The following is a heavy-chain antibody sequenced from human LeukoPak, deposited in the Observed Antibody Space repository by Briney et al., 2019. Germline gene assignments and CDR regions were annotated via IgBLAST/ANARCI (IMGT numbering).Heavy chain of an antibody. CDR2: ISSSGRTT. J-gene: IGHJ4*02. CDR1: GFTSSDYY. D-gene: IGHD1-26*01. CDR3: ARAPSGKGAKGLYFDY. V-gene: IGHV3-11*04. Sequence: SLRLSSAASGFTSSDYYMSWIRQAPEKGLEWVSYISSSGRTTYYADSVKGRFPISRDNDKNTLYLQMNGLTAEDTAVYYYARAPSGKGAKGLYFDYWGQGTLVTVSS.